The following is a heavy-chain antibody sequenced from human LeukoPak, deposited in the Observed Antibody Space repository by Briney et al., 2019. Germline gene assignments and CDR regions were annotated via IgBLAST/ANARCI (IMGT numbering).Heavy chain of an antibody. CDR2: IKQDGSET. CDR3: ARDPYKHNDFGNYGAFDI. D-gene: IGHD4-11*01. V-gene: IGHV3-7*01. Sequence: GGSLRLSCAASGFSFSSYVMSWVRQAPGKGLEWVANIKQDGSETQYVDSVKGRFTISRDNAKNSLYLQMNGLRAEDTAVYHCARDPYKHNDFGNYGAFDIWGQGTMVTVSS. J-gene: IGHJ3*02. CDR1: GFSFSSYV.